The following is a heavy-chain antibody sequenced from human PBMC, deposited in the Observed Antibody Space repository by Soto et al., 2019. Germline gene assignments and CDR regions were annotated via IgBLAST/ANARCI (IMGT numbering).Heavy chain of an antibody. J-gene: IGHJ6*02. CDR3: ARDVSWIQPNYSYSYFGQDV. CDR1: GYTFTGYY. V-gene: IGHV1-2*04. CDR2: INPNSGRT. Sequence: SLKVSCKASGYTFTGYYIHWVRQAAGQWLEWMGWINPNSGRTNYARKFQGWVTMTRDTSITTSYRELSRLKSDDTAVYDCARDVSWIQPNYSYSYFGQDVWGQGTMVTVSS. D-gene: IGHD5-18*01.